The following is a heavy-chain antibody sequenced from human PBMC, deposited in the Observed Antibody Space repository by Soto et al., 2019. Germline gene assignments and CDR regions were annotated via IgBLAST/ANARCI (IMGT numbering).Heavy chain of an antibody. CDR1: GFTFTNYG. Sequence: GSSVKVSCKASGFTFTNYGINWVRQAPGQSPDWMGWINADNGNTKYSKKFQGRVTITRDTSASTAYMELTSLRFEDTAVYYCARSVGGSNVNFDYWGQGTLVTVSS. J-gene: IGHJ4*02. CDR3: ARSVGGSNVNFDY. D-gene: IGHD3-10*01. V-gene: IGHV1-3*01. CDR2: INADNGNT.